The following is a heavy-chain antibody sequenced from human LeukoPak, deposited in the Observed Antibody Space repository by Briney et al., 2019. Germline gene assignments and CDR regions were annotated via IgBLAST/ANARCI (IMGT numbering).Heavy chain of an antibody. CDR2: ISSSSSTI. CDR3: ARDQRSGIAARPTAFDI. CDR1: GFTFSSYS. D-gene: IGHD6-6*01. Sequence: GGSLRLSCAASGFTFSSYSMNWVRQAPGKGLEWVSYISSSSSTIYYADSVKGRFTISRDNAKNSLYLQMNSLRAEDTAVYYCARDQRSGIAARPTAFDIWGQGTMVTVSS. J-gene: IGHJ3*02. V-gene: IGHV3-48*01.